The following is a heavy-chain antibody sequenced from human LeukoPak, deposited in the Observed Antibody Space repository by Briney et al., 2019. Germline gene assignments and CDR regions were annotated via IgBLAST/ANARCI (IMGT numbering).Heavy chain of an antibody. Sequence: PGGSLRLSCAASGFTFSGYLMSWVRQAAGKGLEWVANIKEEGSEKYYVDSVKGRFIISRDNAKNSLYLQMNSLRAEDTAVYYCARDSSAAPHSYWGQGTLVTVFS. CDR1: GFTFSGYL. J-gene: IGHJ4*02. D-gene: IGHD2-15*01. CDR2: IKEEGSEK. CDR3: ARDSSAAPHSY. V-gene: IGHV3-7*01.